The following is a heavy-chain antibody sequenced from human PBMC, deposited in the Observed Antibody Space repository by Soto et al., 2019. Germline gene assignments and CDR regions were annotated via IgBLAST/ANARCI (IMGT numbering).Heavy chain of an antibody. V-gene: IGHV3-21*01. D-gene: IGHD3-22*01. Sequence: GGSLRLSCAASGFTFSSYSMNWVRQAPGKGLEWVSSISSSSSYIYYADSVKGRFTISRDNAKNSLYLQMNSLRAEDTAVYYCARDYYDSSGYLAFLDYWGQGTLVTVSS. CDR2: ISSSSSYI. CDR3: ARDYYDSSGYLAFLDY. J-gene: IGHJ4*02. CDR1: GFTFSSYS.